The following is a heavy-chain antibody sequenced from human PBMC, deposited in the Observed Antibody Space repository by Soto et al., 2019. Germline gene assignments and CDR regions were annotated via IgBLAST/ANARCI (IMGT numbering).Heavy chain of an antibody. D-gene: IGHD6-19*01. CDR2: INPNSGGT. CDR3: VRGGPVAGPTSAEAYHPFDF. CDR1: GYTFSDHY. V-gene: IGHV1-2*02. Sequence: QVQLVQSGAEVKKPGASVEVSCKTSGYTFSDHYTHWVRQAPGQGLEWMGWINPNSGGTGYAEKFQGRVTMTRDTSSSTAYMELNRLNSDDTAVYYCVRGGPVAGPTSAEAYHPFDFWGQGTLVTVSS. J-gene: IGHJ4*02.